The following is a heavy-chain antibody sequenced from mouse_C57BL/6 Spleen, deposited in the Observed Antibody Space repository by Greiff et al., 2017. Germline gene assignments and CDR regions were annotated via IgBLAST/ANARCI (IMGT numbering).Heavy chain of an antibody. Sequence: EVQLQQSGPGLVKPSQSLSLTCSVTGYSITSGYYWNWIRQFPGNKLEWMGYISYDGSNNYNPSLKNRSSITRDTSKNQFFLKLNSVTTEDTATYYCARGPGHAMDYWGQGTSVTVSS. CDR1: GYSITSGYY. V-gene: IGHV3-6*01. CDR3: ARGPGHAMDY. CDR2: ISYDGSN. J-gene: IGHJ4*01.